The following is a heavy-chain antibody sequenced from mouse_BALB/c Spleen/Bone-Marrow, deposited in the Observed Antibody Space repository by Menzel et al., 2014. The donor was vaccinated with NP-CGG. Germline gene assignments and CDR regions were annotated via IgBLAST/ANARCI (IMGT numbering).Heavy chain of an antibody. CDR2: IYLGSGST. CDR1: GNTFTDYV. D-gene: IGHD5-2*01. Sequence: QVQLKDSGPELVKPGASVKMSCKASGNTFTDYVITWVKRSSGQGLEWIGEIYLGSGSTYYNEKFKGKATLTADKSSNTAYMQLSRLTSEDSGDYFGARRNTGRGYALDYWGQGTS. J-gene: IGHJ4*01. CDR3: ARRNTGRGYALDY. V-gene: IGHV1-77*01.